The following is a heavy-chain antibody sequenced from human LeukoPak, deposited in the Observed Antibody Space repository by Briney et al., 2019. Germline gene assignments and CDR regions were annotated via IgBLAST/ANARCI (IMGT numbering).Heavy chain of an antibody. CDR1: GFSFGSYG. D-gene: IGHD5/OR15-5a*01. CDR3: ARDRSTTHFDY. Sequence: GGSLRLSCEASGFSFGSYGMHWVRQAPGHGLEWVAMIWYDGSNTYYADSVKGRFTISRDNSKNTLFLQMDSLRAEDSAVYYCARDRSTTHFDYWGQGTLVTVSS. CDR2: IWYDGSNT. V-gene: IGHV3-33*01. J-gene: IGHJ4*02.